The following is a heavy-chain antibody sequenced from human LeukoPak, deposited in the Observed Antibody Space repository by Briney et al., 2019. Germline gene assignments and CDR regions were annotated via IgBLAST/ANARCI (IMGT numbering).Heavy chain of an antibody. V-gene: IGHV4-59*01. D-gene: IGHD5-18*01. CDR3: AKGDTAIVSYFDY. CDR2: IYYSGNT. CDR1: GGSIGYYY. J-gene: IGHJ4*02. Sequence: SETLSLTCTVSGGSIGYYYWSWIRQSPGKGLEWIGCIYYSGNTRYNPSLKSRVTISIDTSKNLFSLKLSSVTAADTAVYYCAKGDTAIVSYFDYWGQGSLVTVSS.